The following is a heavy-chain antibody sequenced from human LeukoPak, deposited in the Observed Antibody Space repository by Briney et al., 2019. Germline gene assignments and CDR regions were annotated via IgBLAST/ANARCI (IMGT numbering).Heavy chain of an antibody. Sequence: PWASVKVSCKASGYTFSIYGIIWVRQAPGQGLEWMGWISAHTGNSDCAQRFQNRVTMTADTSTSTAYMELRSLGSDDTAVYYCARDGKGRYDFRENDYWGQGTLVTLSS. CDR2: ISAHTGNS. V-gene: IGHV1-18*01. D-gene: IGHD3-3*01. J-gene: IGHJ4*02. CDR1: GYTFSIYG. CDR3: ARDGKGRYDFRENDY.